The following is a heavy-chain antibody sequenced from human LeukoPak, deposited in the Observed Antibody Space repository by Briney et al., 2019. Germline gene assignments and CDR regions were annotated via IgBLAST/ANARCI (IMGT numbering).Heavy chain of an antibody. D-gene: IGHD3-9*01. CDR2: INTNTGNP. CDR3: ATLRDILTASQMRAPFDY. V-gene: IGHV7-4-1*02. J-gene: IGHJ4*02. CDR1: GYTFTSYY. Sequence: ASVKVSCKASGYTFTSYYMHWVRQAPGQGLEWMGWINTNTGNPMYAQGFTGRFVFSLDTSVSTAYLQISSLEAEDTGIYYCATLRDILTASQMRAPFDYWGQGTLVTVSS.